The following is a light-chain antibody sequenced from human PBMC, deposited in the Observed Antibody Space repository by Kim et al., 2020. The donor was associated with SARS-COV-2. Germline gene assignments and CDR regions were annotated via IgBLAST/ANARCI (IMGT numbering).Light chain of an antibody. J-gene: IGLJ2*01. CDR1: RGDVGGYNF. Sequence: GQSITISCTGSRGDVGGYNFVSWYQQRPDKVPKVIIYDVSSRPSGVSDRFSGSKSGNTASLTISGLQPEDEAEYYCSSYTSSTHVVFGGGTKVTVL. CDR3: SSYTSSTHVV. CDR2: DVS. V-gene: IGLV2-14*04.